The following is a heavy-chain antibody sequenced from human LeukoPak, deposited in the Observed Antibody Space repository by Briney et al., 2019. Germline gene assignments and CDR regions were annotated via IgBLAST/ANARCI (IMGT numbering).Heavy chain of an antibody. CDR1: GFTFSSYA. V-gene: IGHV3-30*01. CDR2: ISYDGSNK. D-gene: IGHD6-25*01. J-gene: IGHJ6*03. CDR3: ARSRGTFYYYYYMDV. Sequence: PGRSLRLSYAASGFTFSSYAMHWVRQAPGKGLEWVAVISYDGSNKYYADSVKGRFTISRDNSKNTLYLQMNSLRAEDTAVYYCARSRGTFYYYYYMDVWGKGTTVTVSS.